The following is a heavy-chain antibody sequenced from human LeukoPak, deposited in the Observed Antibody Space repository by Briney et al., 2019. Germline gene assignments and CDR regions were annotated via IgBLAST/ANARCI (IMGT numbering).Heavy chain of an antibody. V-gene: IGHV3-7*03. CDR1: GFTFRNYW. D-gene: IGHD6-19*01. CDR3: VRNLAVAGTCFDS. CDR2: IKQDGSDR. J-gene: IGHJ4*02. Sequence: PGGSLRLSCAASGFTFRNYWMSWVRQAPGTGLEWVASIKQDGSDRNYVTSVRGRFTISRDNAESSLFLQMNSLRAEDTAVYYCVRNLAVAGTCFDSWGQGTLVTVSS.